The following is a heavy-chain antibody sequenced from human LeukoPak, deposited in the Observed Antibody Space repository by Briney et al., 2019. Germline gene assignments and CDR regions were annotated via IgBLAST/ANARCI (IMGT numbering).Heavy chain of an antibody. V-gene: IGHV3-23*01. CDR1: GFCFGSYP. CDR2: LSGRGGKT. D-gene: IGHD3-9*01. J-gene: IGHJ6*04. CDR3: AKASQFDILTEYPYYYNGFDV. Sequence: GGPLSLPWAASGFCFGSYPLTWFRKPPGMGLEWFPLLSGRGGKTHYADSVKGRFTISRDNSRNTVYLQMNTLRAEDTAVYYCAKASQFDILTEYPYYYNGFDVWGKGTTVIVSS.